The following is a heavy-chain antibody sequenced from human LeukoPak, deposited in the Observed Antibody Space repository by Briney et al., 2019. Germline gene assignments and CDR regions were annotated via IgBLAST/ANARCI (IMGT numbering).Heavy chain of an antibody. Sequence: SETLSLTCTVSGGSISNYYWSWIRQPPGKGLEWIGYIYSSGSTNYNPSLKSRVTISVDPSKNQFSLKLSSVTAADAAVYYCAKHSRPLQLVMGWFDPWRQGTLVTVSS. CDR1: GGSISNYY. V-gene: IGHV4-59*08. CDR3: AKHSRPLQLVMGWFDP. CDR2: IYSSGST. D-gene: IGHD6-13*01. J-gene: IGHJ5*02.